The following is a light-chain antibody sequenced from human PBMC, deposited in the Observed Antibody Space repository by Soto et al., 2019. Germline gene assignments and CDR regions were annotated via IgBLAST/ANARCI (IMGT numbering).Light chain of an antibody. CDR1: QTVSSNY. V-gene: IGKV3-20*01. Sequence: EISLTQSPDTLSLSPGERATLSCRASQTVSSNYLAWCQQRPGQAPRLLMYGASTSAAGIPDRFRGSGSGTHFTLTITRLVPEDSAVYFCQQYTGPPTTFGQGSRLEMK. CDR2: GAS. CDR3: QQYTGPPTT. J-gene: IGKJ5*01.